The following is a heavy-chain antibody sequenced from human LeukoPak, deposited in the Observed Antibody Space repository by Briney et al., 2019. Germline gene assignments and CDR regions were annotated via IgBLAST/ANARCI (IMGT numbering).Heavy chain of an antibody. CDR3: ARRIAAPGPRYFDY. CDR2: IYYSGST. V-gene: IGHV4-39*02. CDR1: GGSISSSSYY. Sequence: SQTLSLTCTVSGGSISSSSYYWGRIRQPPGKGLEWIGSIYYSGSTYYNPSLKSRVTISVDTSKSHFALKLSSVTAADTAVYYCARRIAAPGPRYFDYWGQGTLVTVSS. J-gene: IGHJ4*02. D-gene: IGHD6-13*01.